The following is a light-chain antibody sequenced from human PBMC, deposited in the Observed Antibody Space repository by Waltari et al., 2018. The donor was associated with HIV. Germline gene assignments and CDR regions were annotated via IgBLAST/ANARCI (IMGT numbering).Light chain of an antibody. J-gene: IGKJ1*01. CDR1: QSVKNN. V-gene: IGKV3-15*01. Sequence: EIVMTQSPATLSVSPGERATLSCRASQSVKNNLAWYQQKPGQAPRILFYGASTRVTGIPARFSGSGSETEFTLTISSLQSEDFAVYYCQQYNNWPGTFGQGTKGEIE. CDR3: QQYNNWPGT. CDR2: GAS.